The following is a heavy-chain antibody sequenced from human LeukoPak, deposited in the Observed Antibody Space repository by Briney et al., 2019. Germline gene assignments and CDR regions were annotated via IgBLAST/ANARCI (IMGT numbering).Heavy chain of an antibody. CDR2: IYHSGST. V-gene: IGHV4-30-2*01. J-gene: IGHJ3*02. CDR1: GGSISSGGYS. D-gene: IGHD3-9*01. Sequence: PSETLSLTCAVSGGSISSGGYSWSWIRQPPGKGLEWIGYIYHSGSTYYNPSLKSRVTISVDRSKNQFSLKLSSVTAADTAVYYCATSRAYYDILTGYSDPDAFDIWGQGTMVIVSS. CDR3: ATSRAYYDILTGYSDPDAFDI.